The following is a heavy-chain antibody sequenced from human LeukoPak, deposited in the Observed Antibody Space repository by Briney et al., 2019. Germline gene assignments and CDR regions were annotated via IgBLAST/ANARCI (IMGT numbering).Heavy chain of an antibody. J-gene: IGHJ4*02. CDR3: AREPLGYCSSTSCYYFDY. CDR1: GGSISSYY. D-gene: IGHD2-2*01. CDR2: IYYSGST. V-gene: IGHV4-59*12. Sequence: PSETLSLTCTVSGGSISSYYWSWIRQPPGKGLEWIGYIYYSGSTNYNPSLKSRVTISVDTSKNQFSLKLSSVTAADTAVYYCAREPLGYCSSTSCYYFDYWGQGTLVTVSS.